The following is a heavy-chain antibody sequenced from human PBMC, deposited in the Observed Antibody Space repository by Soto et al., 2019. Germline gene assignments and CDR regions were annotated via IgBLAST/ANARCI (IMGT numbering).Heavy chain of an antibody. CDR2: IVVGSGNT. J-gene: IGHJ6*03. Sequence: GASVKVSCKASGFTFTSSAMQWVRQARGRRLEWIGWIVVGSGNTNYAQKFQERVTITRDMSTSTAYMELSSLRSEDTAVYYCAAETRSSEDDYYYYMDVWGKGTTVTVSS. D-gene: IGHD2-2*01. CDR1: GFTFTSSA. CDR3: AAETRSSEDDYYYYMDV. V-gene: IGHV1-58*02.